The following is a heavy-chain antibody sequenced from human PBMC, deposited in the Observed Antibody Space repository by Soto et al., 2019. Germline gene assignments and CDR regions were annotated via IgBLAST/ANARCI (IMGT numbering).Heavy chain of an antibody. Sequence: GGSLRLSCAASGFTFDDYAMHWVRQAPGKGLEWVSGISWNSGGIGYADSVKGRFTISRDNAKNSLYLQMNSLRAEDTALYYCAKDRKDCSSTSCLPTYYYYGMDVWGQGTTVTVSS. J-gene: IGHJ6*02. CDR3: AKDRKDCSSTSCLPTYYYYGMDV. V-gene: IGHV3-9*01. CDR2: ISWNSGGI. CDR1: GFTFDDYA. D-gene: IGHD2-2*01.